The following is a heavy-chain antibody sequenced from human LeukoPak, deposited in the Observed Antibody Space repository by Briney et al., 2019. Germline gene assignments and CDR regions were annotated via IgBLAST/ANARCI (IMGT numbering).Heavy chain of an antibody. J-gene: IGHJ2*01. Sequence: GESLKISCKASGYTFNTYWIAWVRQMPGKGLEWMGIIYPGDSDTRYSPSFQGQVTISADKSISTAYLQWSSLKASDTAMYYCARQRGGFGELTTSRYFDLWGRGTLVTVSS. D-gene: IGHD3-10*01. CDR1: GYTFNTYW. V-gene: IGHV5-51*01. CDR3: ARQRGGFGELTTSRYFDL. CDR2: IYPGDSDT.